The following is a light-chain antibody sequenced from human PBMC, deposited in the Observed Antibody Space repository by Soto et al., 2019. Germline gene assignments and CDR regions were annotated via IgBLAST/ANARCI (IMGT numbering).Light chain of an antibody. CDR1: ISDVGGYNY. CDR2: DVS. V-gene: IGLV2-11*01. J-gene: IGLJ1*01. CDR3: CSYAGSYTLIYV. Sequence: QSVLTQPRSLSGSPGQSVTISCTGTISDVGGYNYVSWYQQHPGKAPKLMIYDVSKRPSGVPDRFSGSKSGNTASLTISGLQAEDEADYYCCSYAGSYTLIYVFRTGTKANVL.